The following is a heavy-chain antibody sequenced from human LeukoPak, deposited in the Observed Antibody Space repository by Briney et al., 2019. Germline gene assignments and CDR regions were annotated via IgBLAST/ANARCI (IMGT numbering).Heavy chain of an antibody. D-gene: IGHD5-12*01. CDR1: GGSISSYY. CDR2: IYYSGST. Sequence: SETLSLTCTVSGGSISSYYWSWIRQPPGKGMEWIGYIYYSGSTNYNPSLKSRVTISVDTSKNQFSLKLSSVTAADTAVYYCARRVANAYYMDVWGKGTTVTVSS. V-gene: IGHV4-59*01. J-gene: IGHJ6*03. CDR3: ARRVANAYYMDV.